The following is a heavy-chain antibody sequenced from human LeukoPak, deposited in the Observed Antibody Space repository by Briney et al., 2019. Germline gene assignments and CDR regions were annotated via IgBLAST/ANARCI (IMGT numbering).Heavy chain of an antibody. D-gene: IGHD2-2*01. V-gene: IGHV1-69*13. CDR3: ASAIVVIPATTKFDY. CDR2: IIPIFGTA. CDR1: GGTFSSYA. Sequence: GASVTVSCKASGGTFSSYAISWVRQAPGQGLEWMGGIIPIFGTANYAQKFQGRVTITADESTSTAYMELSSLRSEDTAVYYCASAIVVIPATTKFDYWGQGTLVTVSS. J-gene: IGHJ4*02.